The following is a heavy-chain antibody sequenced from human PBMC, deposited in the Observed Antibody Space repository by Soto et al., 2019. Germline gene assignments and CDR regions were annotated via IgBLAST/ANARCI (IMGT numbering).Heavy chain of an antibody. V-gene: IGHV1-18*01. CDR1: GYTFTSYG. D-gene: IGHD3-10*01. Sequence: ASVKVSCKASGYTFTSYGISWVRQAPGQGLEWMGWISVYNGNTKYAQKLQGRVSMTTDTSTSTAYMELRSLRSDDSAVYYCARSGRPGYYYYIMDVWGQGTTATVS. J-gene: IGHJ6*02. CDR2: ISVYNGNT. CDR3: ARSGRPGYYYYIMDV.